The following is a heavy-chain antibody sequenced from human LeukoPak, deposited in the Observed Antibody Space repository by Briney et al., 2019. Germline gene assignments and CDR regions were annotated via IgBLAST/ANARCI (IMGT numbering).Heavy chain of an antibody. CDR3: TRRYNYDSSGYYYVRDAFDI. CDR1: GFTFSSYS. J-gene: IGHJ3*02. Sequence: GGSLRLSCAASGFTFSSYSMNWVRQAPGKGLEWVGFIRSKAYGGTTKNAASVKGRFTISRDDSRSIAYLQMNSLKTEDTAVYYCTRRYNYDSSGYYYVRDAFDIWGQGTMVTVSS. CDR2: IRSKAYGGTT. V-gene: IGHV3-49*04. D-gene: IGHD3-22*01.